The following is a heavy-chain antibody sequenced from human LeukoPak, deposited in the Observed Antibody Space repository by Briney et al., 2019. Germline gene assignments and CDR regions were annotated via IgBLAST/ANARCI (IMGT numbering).Heavy chain of an antibody. CDR1: GFTFNNYW. CDR2: IKQDGSEQ. D-gene: IGHD2-2*01. Sequence: GGSLRLSCAASGFTFNNYWMSWVRQAPGKGLEWVANIKQDGSEQFYQDSVKGRFTISRDNAKNALYLQMHSLRVEDTAVYYCARESIVVVPTTMDDASDIWGQGTMVTVSS. J-gene: IGHJ3*02. V-gene: IGHV3-7*01. CDR3: ARESIVVVPTTMDDASDI.